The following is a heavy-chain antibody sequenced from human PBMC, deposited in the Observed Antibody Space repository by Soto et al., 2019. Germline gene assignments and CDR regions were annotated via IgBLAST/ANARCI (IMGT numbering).Heavy chain of an antibody. V-gene: IGHV4-39*01. CDR2: VYYSGST. CDR3: GRLEGLATISYYFDY. CDR1: GFSSSSSSYY. D-gene: IGHD3-9*01. J-gene: IGHJ4*02. Sequence: LETLSLTCTFSGFSSSSSSYYWGWIRQPPGKGLEWIGSVYYSGSTYYNPSLESRVTISVDKSKNQFSLKLMSLSAADTAVYYCGRLEGLATISYYFDYWGQGALVTVSS.